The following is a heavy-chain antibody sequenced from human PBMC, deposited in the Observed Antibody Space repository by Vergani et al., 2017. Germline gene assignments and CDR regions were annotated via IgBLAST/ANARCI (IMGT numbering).Heavy chain of an antibody. Sequence: QVQLQESGPGLVKPPGTLSLTCAVSGGSISSSNWWSWVRQPPGKGLEWIGEIYHSGTINYNPTLKSPFNVSIDTSRDHFSLKLRSVSAADTAVYFCARRAERWETLLRDVFDVWGQGTFVTVSP. V-gene: IGHV4-4*01. CDR1: GGSISSSNW. D-gene: IGHD1-26*01. CDR2: IYHSGTI. CDR3: ARRAERWETLLRDVFDV. J-gene: IGHJ3*01.